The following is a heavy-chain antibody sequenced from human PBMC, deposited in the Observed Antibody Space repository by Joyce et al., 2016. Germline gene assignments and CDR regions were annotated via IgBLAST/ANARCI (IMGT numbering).Heavy chain of an antibody. D-gene: IGHD3-22*01. CDR2: ISSDSTYI. Sequence: EVQLVESGGGLVKPGGSLRISCAASGFTFSTSSMSWFRRAPWKGLEWVSAISSDSTYIFYADSVKGRFTVSRDNAKNSLYLQMYSLRAEDTAVFFCARGGIVYDYSMDLWGQGTTVTVSS. CDR1: GFTFSTSS. V-gene: IGHV3-21*02. CDR3: ARGGIVYDYSMDL. J-gene: IGHJ6*02.